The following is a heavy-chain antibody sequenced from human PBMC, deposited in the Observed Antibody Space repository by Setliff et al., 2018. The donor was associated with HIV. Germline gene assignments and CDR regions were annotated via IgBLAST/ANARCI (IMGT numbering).Heavy chain of an antibody. CDR1: GFTFSTYD. CDR3: ATQVNYDSSGYGYFQH. Sequence: GGSLRLSCAASGFTFSTYDMHWVRQVTGKGLEWVSAIGTISDTFYSDSVEGRFTISRDNAKNSLYLQMNSLRAEDTAVYYCATQVNYDSSGYGYFQHWGQGTLVTVSS. D-gene: IGHD3-22*01. CDR2: IGTISDT. V-gene: IGHV3-13*01. J-gene: IGHJ1*01.